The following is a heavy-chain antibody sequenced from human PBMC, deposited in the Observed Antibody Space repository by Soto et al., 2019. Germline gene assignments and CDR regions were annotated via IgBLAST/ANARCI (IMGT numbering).Heavy chain of an antibody. Sequence: QVQLVESGGGVVQPGRSLRLSCAASGFTFSSYGMHWVRQAPGKGLEWVAVISYDGCNKYYADSVKGRFTISRDNSKNTLYLQMNSLRAEDTAVYYCAKDLVGYSSGWYVPLDVWGQGTTVTVSS. D-gene: IGHD6-19*01. CDR1: GFTFSSYG. V-gene: IGHV3-30*18. CDR3: AKDLVGYSSGWYVPLDV. J-gene: IGHJ6*02. CDR2: ISYDGCNK.